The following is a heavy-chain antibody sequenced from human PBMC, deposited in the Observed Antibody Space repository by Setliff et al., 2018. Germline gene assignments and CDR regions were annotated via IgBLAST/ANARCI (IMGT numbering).Heavy chain of an antibody. CDR1: GGSFSTYY. V-gene: IGHV4-34*01. CDR2: INHSGST. CDR3: ARTPFWQNWFDP. J-gene: IGHJ5*02. Sequence: SETLSLTCAVYGGSFSTYYWIWIRQPPGKGLEWIGEINHSGSTNYNPSPKSRVTMSVDTSKNQFSLKLSSVTAADTAVYYCARTPFWQNWFDPWGQGTLVTVSS.